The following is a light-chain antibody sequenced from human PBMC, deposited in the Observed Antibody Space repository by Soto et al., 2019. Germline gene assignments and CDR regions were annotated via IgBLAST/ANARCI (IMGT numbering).Light chain of an antibody. V-gene: IGKV1-5*03. CDR2: KAS. Sequence: IQMTQSPSTLSASLGDRVTMTCRASQSLDRDYLAWYQQKPGKAPNLLIYKASTLEGGVPSRFSGGGSGTAFTLTISSLQPDDFATYYCQHYNSYSEAFGQGTKVDIK. J-gene: IGKJ1*01. CDR3: QHYNSYSEA. CDR1: QSLDRDY.